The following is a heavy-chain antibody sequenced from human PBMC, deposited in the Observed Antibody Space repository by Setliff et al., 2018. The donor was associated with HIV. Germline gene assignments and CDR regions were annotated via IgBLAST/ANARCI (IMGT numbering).Heavy chain of an antibody. CDR3: ARGQGCGGGCHYAFEM. D-gene: IGHD2-21*02. Sequence: PSETLSLTCTVSGDSISSDFYWGWIRQPPGNGLEWIGSIYHSGNTYYMPALQRRVTLSVDMSKNQFSLNLNPVTAADTAVYYCARGQGCGGGCHYAFEMWGQGTMVTVS. V-gene: IGHV4-38-2*02. CDR2: IYHSGNT. CDR1: GDSISSDFY. J-gene: IGHJ3*02.